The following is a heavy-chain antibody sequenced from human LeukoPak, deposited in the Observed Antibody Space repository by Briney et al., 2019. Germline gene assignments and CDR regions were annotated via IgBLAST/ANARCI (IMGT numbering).Heavy chain of an antibody. CDR1: GFTFSDYY. J-gene: IGHJ4*02. CDR2: IKQDGSEK. CDR3: VGGYSYGTVLDY. Sequence: GGSLRLSCAASGFTFSDYYMSWIRQAPGKGLEWAANIKQDGSEKYFVDSVKGRFTISRDNAKNSLYLQMNSLRAEDTAVYYCVGGYSYGTVLDYWGQGTLVTVSS. V-gene: IGHV3-7*01. D-gene: IGHD5-18*01.